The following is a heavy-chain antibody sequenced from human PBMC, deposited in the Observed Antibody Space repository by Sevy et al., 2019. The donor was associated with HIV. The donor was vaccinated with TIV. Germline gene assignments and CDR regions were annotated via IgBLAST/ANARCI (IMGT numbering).Heavy chain of an antibody. V-gene: IGHV3-7*01. CDR1: GFTFSSYW. Sequence: GGSLRLSCAASGFTFSSYWMSWVRQAPWKGLEWVANIKQGGSEKYYVDSVKGRFTISRDNAKNSLYLQMNSLRAEDTAVYYCARGGDDGAFDIWGQGTMVTVSS. D-gene: IGHD2-21*02. CDR2: IKQGGSEK. J-gene: IGHJ3*02. CDR3: ARGGDDGAFDI.